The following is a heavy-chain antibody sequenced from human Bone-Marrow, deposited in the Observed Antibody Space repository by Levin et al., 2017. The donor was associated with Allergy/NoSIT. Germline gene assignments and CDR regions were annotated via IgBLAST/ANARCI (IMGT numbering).Heavy chain of an antibody. V-gene: IGHV3-21*01. CDR3: ARVAYYDSSGYYYNWYFDL. J-gene: IGHJ2*01. CDR2: ISSSSSYI. D-gene: IGHD3-22*01. Sequence: GESLKISCAASGFTFSSYSMNWVRQAPGKGLEWVSSISSSSSYIYYADSVKGRFTISRDNAKNSLYLQMNSLRAEDTAVYYCARVAYYDSSGYYYNWYFDLWGRGTLVTVSS. CDR1: GFTFSSYS.